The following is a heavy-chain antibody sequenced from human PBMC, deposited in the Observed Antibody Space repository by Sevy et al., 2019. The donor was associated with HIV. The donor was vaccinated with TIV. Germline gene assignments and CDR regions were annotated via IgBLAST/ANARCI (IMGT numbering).Heavy chain of an antibody. D-gene: IGHD2-2*01. CDR3: ARDLRVCSSTSCYDYYYYGMDV. Sequence: SETLSLTCTVSGGSVSSGSYYWSWIRQPPGKGLEWIGYIYYSGSTNYNPSLKSRVTISVDTSKNQFSLKLSSVTAADTAGYYCARDLRVCSSTSCYDYYYYGMDVWGQGTTVTVSS. J-gene: IGHJ6*02. V-gene: IGHV4-61*01. CDR2: IYYSGST. CDR1: GGSVSSGSYY.